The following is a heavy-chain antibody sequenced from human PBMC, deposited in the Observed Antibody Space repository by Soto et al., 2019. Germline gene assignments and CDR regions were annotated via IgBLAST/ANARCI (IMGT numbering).Heavy chain of an antibody. CDR2: LYSSGTT. D-gene: IGHD5-18*01. Sequence: GGSLRLSCTVSGFSVTNSYITWVRQAPGQGLEWVSILYSSGTTYYADSVRGRFTVSRDDSKNTLFLHMNSLRADDTAGYYCARDWSKFSYNYPYDYAMDAWGQGTTVTVSS. CDR3: ARDWSKFSYNYPYDYAMDA. CDR1: GFSVTNSY. J-gene: IGHJ6*02. V-gene: IGHV3-53*01.